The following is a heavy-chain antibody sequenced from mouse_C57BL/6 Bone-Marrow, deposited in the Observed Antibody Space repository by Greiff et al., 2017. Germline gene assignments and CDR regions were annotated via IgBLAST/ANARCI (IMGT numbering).Heavy chain of an antibody. CDR3: ARSGEKYYFDY. CDR2: IYPRDGST. J-gene: IGHJ2*01. CDR1: GYTFTSYD. V-gene: IGHV1-85*01. Sequence: QVQLQQSGPELVKPGASVTLSCKASGYTFTSYDINWVKQRPGQGLEWIGWIYPRDGSTKYNEKLKGQATLTVDTSSNTAYMQLHSLTSEDSAAYFGARSGEKYYFDYWGQGTTLTVSS. D-gene: IGHD2-13*01.